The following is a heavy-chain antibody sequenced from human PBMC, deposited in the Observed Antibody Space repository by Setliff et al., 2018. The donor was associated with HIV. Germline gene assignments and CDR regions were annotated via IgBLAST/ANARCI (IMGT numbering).Heavy chain of an antibody. CDR2: ISSGSTYI. J-gene: IGHJ3*02. CDR3: ARSESGVTDAFDI. CDR1: GFTFSKYS. Sequence: GGSLRLSCAASGFTFSKYSMNWVRQAPGKGLEWVSTISSGSTYIYYADSLKVRFTISRDNAKSSLYLQMNSLRAEDTAVYYCARSESGVTDAFDIWGQGAMVTVSS. V-gene: IGHV3-21*01. D-gene: IGHD3-10*01.